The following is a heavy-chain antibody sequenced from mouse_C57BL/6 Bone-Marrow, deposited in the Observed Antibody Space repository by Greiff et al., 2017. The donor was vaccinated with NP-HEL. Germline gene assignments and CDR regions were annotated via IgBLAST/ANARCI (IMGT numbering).Heavy chain of an antibody. V-gene: IGHV5-6*01. J-gene: IGHJ4*01. CDR3: ARHRPLYYGSSYEAMDY. Sequence: EVKLVESGGDLVKPGGSLKLSCAASGFTFSSYGLSWVRQTPDKRLEWVATISSGGSYTYYPDSVKGRFTISRDNAKNTLYLQMSSLKSEDTAMYYCARHRPLYYGSSYEAMDYWGQGTSVTVSS. CDR2: ISSGGSYT. CDR1: GFTFSSYG. D-gene: IGHD1-1*01.